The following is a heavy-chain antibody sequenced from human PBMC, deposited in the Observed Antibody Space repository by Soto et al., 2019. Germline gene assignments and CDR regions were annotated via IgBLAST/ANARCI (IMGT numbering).Heavy chain of an antibody. CDR2: TRNKANSYTT. V-gene: IGHV3-72*01. J-gene: IGHJ6*02. CDR1: GFTFSDHY. CDR3: TRVGRGYSGSYVYSYPMDV. Sequence: EVQLVESGGGLVQPGGSLRLSCAASGFTFSDHYMEWVRQAPGKGLEWVGRTRNKANSYTTEYAASVKGRFTISRDDSKNSLYLQMNSLKTEDTAVYYCTRVGRGYSGSYVYSYPMDVWGQGTTVTVSS. D-gene: IGHD1-26*01.